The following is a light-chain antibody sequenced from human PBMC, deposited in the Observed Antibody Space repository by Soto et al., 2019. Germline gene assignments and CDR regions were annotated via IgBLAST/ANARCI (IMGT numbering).Light chain of an antibody. CDR2: GAS. Sequence: EIVLTQSPGTLSLSPGERATLSSRASQSVSSSYLAWYQQKPGQAPRLLIYGASSRATGIPDRFSGSGSGTDFTLTISRLEPADFAVYYCQQYGSSPQTFGQGTKVEIK. V-gene: IGKV3-20*01. CDR3: QQYGSSPQT. J-gene: IGKJ1*01. CDR1: QSVSSSY.